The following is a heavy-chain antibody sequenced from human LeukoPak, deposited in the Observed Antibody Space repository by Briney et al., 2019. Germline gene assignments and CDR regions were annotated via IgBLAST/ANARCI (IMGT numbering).Heavy chain of an antibody. CDR3: VTYYYGSSAPKRNY. CDR2: ISHSGST. D-gene: IGHD3-22*01. CDR1: GVSFSNYF. Sequence: PSETLSLTCAVYGVSFSNYFWSWIRQPPGKGLEWIGEISHSGSTTYNPSLRSRVTISGDTSKKQFSLKLSSVTAADTAVYYCVTYYYGSSAPKRNYWGQGILVTVSS. J-gene: IGHJ4*02. V-gene: IGHV4-34*01.